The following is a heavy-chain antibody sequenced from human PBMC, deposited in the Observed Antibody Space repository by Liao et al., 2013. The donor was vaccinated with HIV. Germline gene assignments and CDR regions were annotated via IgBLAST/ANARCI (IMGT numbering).Heavy chain of an antibody. CDR3: ARGYAGYYFDY. CDR2: IYTSGST. D-gene: IGHD2-2*01. CDR1: GGSISSGSYY. J-gene: IGHJ4*02. Sequence: QVQLQESGPGLVKPSQTLSLTCTVSGGSISSGSYYWSWIRQPAGKGLEWIGRIYTSGSTNYNPSLKSRVTISVDTSKNQFSLKLSSVTAADTAVYYCARGYAGYYFDYWGQGILVAVSS. V-gene: IGHV4-61*02.